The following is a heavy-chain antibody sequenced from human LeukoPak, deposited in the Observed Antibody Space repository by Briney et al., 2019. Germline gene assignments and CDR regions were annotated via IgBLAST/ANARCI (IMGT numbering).Heavy chain of an antibody. CDR1: GYTFTTYY. V-gene: IGHV1-46*01. Sequence: GASVKVSCKASGYTFTTYYIHWVRQAPGQGLEWMALTNPSGGNTHNPQKFQGRVTVTRDTSTSTVYMELTSLRSEGTAVYYRACLPYAFDIWGQGTMVTVSS. CDR3: ACLPYAFDI. J-gene: IGHJ3*02. CDR2: TNPSGGNT.